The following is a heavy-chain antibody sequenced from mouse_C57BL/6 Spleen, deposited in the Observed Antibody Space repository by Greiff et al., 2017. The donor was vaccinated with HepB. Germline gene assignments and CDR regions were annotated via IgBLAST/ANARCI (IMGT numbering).Heavy chain of an antibody. D-gene: IGHD1-1*01. V-gene: IGHV14-1*01. J-gene: IGHJ2*01. Sequence: VQLQQSGAELVRPGASVKLSCTASGFNIKDYYMHWVKQRPEQGLEWIGRIDPEDGDTEYAPKFQGKATMTADPSSNTAYLQLSSLTSEDTAVYYCTYYYGLEAYYFDYWGQGTTLTVSS. CDR1: GFNIKDYY. CDR2: IDPEDGDT. CDR3: TYYYGLEAYYFDY.